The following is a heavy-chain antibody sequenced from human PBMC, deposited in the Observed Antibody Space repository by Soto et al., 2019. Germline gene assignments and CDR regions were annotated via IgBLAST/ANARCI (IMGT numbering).Heavy chain of an antibody. J-gene: IGHJ4*02. CDR1: GGSMSSYN. Sequence: PSETLSLTCTVSGGSMSSYNWSWIRQPPGRGLEWIGYIYYSGSTNYNPSLKSRVTISVDTSKNQFSLKLSSVTAADTAVYYCAGVKGGETYYDYVLGSYRYDYFDYWGQGTLVTVSS. CDR3: AGVKGGETYYDYVLGSYRYDYFDY. D-gene: IGHD3-16*02. CDR2: IYYSGST. V-gene: IGHV4-59*01.